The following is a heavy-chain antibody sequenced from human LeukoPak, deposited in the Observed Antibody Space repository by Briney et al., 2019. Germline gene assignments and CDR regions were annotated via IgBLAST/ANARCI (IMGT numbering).Heavy chain of an antibody. CDR2: IIPIFGTA. J-gene: IGHJ3*02. CDR1: GYTFTSYD. D-gene: IGHD1-26*01. Sequence: SVKVSCKTSGYTFTSYDINWVRQATGQGLEWMGGIIPIFGTANYAQKFQGRVTITTDESTSTAYMELSSLRSEDTAVYYCAREIVGAHQAAFDIWGQGTMVTVSS. CDR3: AREIVGAHQAAFDI. V-gene: IGHV1-69*05.